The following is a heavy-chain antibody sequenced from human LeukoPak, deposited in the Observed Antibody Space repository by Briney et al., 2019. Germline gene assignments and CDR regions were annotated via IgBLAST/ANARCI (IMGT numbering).Heavy chain of an antibody. CDR2: ISSSSSYI. J-gene: IGHJ6*02. Sequence: GGSLRLSCAASGFTFSSYSMNWVRQAPGKGLEWVSSISSSSSYIYYADSVKGRFTISRDNAKNPLYLQMNSLRAEDTAVYYCAREVCSSTSCYYYYYYGMDVWGQGTTVTVSS. D-gene: IGHD2-2*01. V-gene: IGHV3-21*01. CDR1: GFTFSSYS. CDR3: AREVCSSTSCYYYYYYGMDV.